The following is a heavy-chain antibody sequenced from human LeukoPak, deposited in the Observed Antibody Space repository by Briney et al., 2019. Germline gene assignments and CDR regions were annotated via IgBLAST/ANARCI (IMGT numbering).Heavy chain of an antibody. CDR2: INSDGSST. V-gene: IGHV3-74*01. CDR1: GFAFSKYW. J-gene: IGHJ4*02. CDR3: AKGLTRRYLDY. D-gene: IGHD3-9*01. Sequence: GGSLRLSCAASGFAFSKYWMHWVRHAPGKGLVWVTRINSDGSSTIYADSVKGRFTISRDNAKNTLYLQMNSLRAEDTAVYYCAKGLTRRYLDYWGQGTLVTVSS.